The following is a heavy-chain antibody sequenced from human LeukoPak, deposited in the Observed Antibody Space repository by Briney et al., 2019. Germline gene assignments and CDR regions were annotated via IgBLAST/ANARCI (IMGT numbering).Heavy chain of an antibody. J-gene: IGHJ4*02. V-gene: IGHV4-39*02. CDR3: AREVAAFDY. CDR2: IYYSGST. CDR1: GGSISSSSYY. Sequence: PSETLSLTCTVSGGSISSSSYYWGWIRQPPGKGLEWIGSIYYSGSTYYNPSLKSRVTISVDTSKNQFSLKLSSVTAADTAVYYCAREVAAFDYWGQGTLVTVSS. D-gene: IGHD6-13*01.